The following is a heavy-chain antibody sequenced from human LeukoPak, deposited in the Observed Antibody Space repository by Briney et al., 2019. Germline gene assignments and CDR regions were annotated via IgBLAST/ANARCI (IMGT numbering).Heavy chain of an antibody. CDR3: ARGGAVAMVRGVIPYFDY. V-gene: IGHV1-2*02. J-gene: IGHJ4*02. CDR2: INPNSGAT. Sequence: ASVKVSCKASGYTFTVYYMHWVRQAPGQGLEWMGWINPNSGATNYAQKFQGRVTMTRDTSISTAYMDLSRLRSDDTAVYYCARGGAVAMVRGVIPYFDYWGQGTLVTVSS. D-gene: IGHD3-10*01. CDR1: GYTFTVYY.